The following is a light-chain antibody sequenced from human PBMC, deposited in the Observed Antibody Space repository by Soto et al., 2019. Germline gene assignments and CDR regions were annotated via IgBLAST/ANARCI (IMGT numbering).Light chain of an antibody. CDR3: QQYGSYSAGT. Sequence: DIQMTQSPSTLSASVGDRVTITCRASQSIDSCLAWYQQKPGKTPNLLIYEASSLESGVPSRFSGSGSGTEFTLTISSLQPDDFATYYCQQYGSYSAGTFGQGTKVEIK. V-gene: IGKV1-5*03. CDR1: QSIDSC. CDR2: EAS. J-gene: IGKJ1*01.